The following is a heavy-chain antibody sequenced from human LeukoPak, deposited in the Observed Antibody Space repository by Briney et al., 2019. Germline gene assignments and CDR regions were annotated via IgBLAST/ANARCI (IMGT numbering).Heavy chain of an antibody. J-gene: IGHJ4*02. CDR2: ISRTGTTI. CDR1: GFTFNSYT. V-gene: IGHV3-48*01. Sequence: GGSLRLSCAASGFTFNSYTMNWVRQAPGKGLEWISYISRTGTTIYYADSVKGRFTISRENAKNSLYPEMNRLRFEDTGLYFCARNLGSGDHGLLVWGQGTLLTVSS. CDR3: ARNLGSGDHGLLV. D-gene: IGHD2-21*02.